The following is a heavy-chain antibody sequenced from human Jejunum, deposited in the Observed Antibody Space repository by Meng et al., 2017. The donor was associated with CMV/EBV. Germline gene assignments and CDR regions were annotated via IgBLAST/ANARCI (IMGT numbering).Heavy chain of an antibody. V-gene: IGHV3-66*02. Sequence: GFTFSDHYMDWVRQAPGKGLEWVSIIYSGGTAYYADSVKGRFTISRDNSKNALSLQMDSLRAEDTAVYYCARQTVVAGSYYGMDVWGQGTTVTVSS. D-gene: IGHD2-2*01. J-gene: IGHJ6*02. CDR1: GFTFSDHY. CDR3: ARQTVVAGSYYGMDV. CDR2: IYSGGTA.